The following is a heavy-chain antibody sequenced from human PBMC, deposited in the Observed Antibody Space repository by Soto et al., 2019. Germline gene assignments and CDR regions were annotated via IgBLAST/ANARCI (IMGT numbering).Heavy chain of an antibody. CDR2: IYYSGST. CDR3: ATLWGQD. Sequence: QLQLQESGPGLVKPSETLSLTCTVSGGSISSSSYYWGWIRQPPGKGLEWIGRIYYSGSTYYNPSLKSRVTISVDPSKNQFSLKLSSVTAEDTAVYYCATLWGQDWGQGTLVTVSS. V-gene: IGHV4-39*01. D-gene: IGHD3-10*01. J-gene: IGHJ4*02. CDR1: GGSISSSSYY.